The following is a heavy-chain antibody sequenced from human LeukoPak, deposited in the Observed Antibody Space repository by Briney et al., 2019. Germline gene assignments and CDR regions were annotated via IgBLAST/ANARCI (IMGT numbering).Heavy chain of an antibody. CDR1: GFTFSSYA. CDR3: ARVHSVVVADANVGYFDY. CDR2: ISASGGST. J-gene: IGHJ4*02. Sequence: PGGSLRLSCAVSGFTFSSYAMSWVRQAPAKGLQWVSVISASGGSTYYADSVEGRFTISRDNSKNTMYLQMNSLRAEDTAVYFCARVHSVVVADANVGYFDYWGQGTLVTVSS. D-gene: IGHD2-21*02. V-gene: IGHV3-23*01.